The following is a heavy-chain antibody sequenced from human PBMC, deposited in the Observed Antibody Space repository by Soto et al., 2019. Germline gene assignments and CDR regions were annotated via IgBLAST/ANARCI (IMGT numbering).Heavy chain of an antibody. V-gene: IGHV2-5*02. CDR3: AHYVSTSPAGWFDP. J-gene: IGHJ5*02. Sequence: QLTLKESGPTLVKPTQTLTLTCTFSGLSLSTSGEAVGWIRQPPGKALEWLALIYWDDDKRYTPTLKTRLTITKDTSKNQVVLTLTNMDPVDTATYYCAHYVSTSPAGWFDPWGQGILVTVSS. D-gene: IGHD3-10*02. CDR1: GLSLSTSGEA. CDR2: IYWDDDK.